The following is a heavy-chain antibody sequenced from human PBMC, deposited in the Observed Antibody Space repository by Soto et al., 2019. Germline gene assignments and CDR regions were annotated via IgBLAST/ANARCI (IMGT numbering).Heavy chain of an antibody. CDR2: ISYDGSNK. D-gene: IGHD6-25*01. V-gene: IGHV3-30-3*01. Sequence: PGGSLRLSCAASGFTFSSYAMHWVRQAPGKGLEWVAVISYDGSNKYYADSVKGRFTISRDNSKNTLYLQMNSLRAEDTAVYYCARDQTKRMNSYYYYGMDVWGQGTTVTV. J-gene: IGHJ6*02. CDR1: GFTFSSYA. CDR3: ARDQTKRMNSYYYYGMDV.